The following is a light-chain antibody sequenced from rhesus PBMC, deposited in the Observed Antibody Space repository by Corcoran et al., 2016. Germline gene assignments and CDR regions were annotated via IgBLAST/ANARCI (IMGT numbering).Light chain of an antibody. CDR1: QSVSSY. CDR3: QQYNNWKT. Sequence: EIVMTKSPATLSLSPGERATLSGRASQSVSSYVAWYQEKPEQAPRLLIYGAYSRAPCIPDRYMGSGSGTDFTLIISSLEPEDVGVYYCQQYNNWKTFGQGTKVEIK. V-gene: IGKV3S9*01. CDR2: GAY. J-gene: IGKJ1*01.